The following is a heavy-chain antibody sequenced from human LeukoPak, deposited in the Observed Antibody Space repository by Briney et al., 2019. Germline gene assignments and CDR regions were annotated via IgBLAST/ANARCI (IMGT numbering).Heavy chain of an antibody. J-gene: IGHJ4*02. D-gene: IGHD4-17*01. CDR2: FDPEDGET. V-gene: IGHV1-24*01. CDR3: ATYYGDLYYFDY. Sequence: ASVKVSCKVSGYTLTELSMHWVRQAPGKGLEWMGGFDPEDGETIYAQKFQGRVTMTEDTSTDTAYMELSSLRSEDTAVYYCATYYGDLYYFDYWGQGTLVTVSS. CDR1: GYTLTELS.